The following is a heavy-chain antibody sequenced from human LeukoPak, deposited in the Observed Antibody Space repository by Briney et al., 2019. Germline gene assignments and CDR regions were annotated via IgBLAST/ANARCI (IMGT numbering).Heavy chain of an antibody. CDR2: ISAYNGNT. CDR1: GYTFTSYG. Sequence: GASVKVSCKASGYTFTSYGISWVRQAPGQGLEWMGWISAYNGNTNYAQKLQGRVTMTTDTSTSTAYMELRSLRSDDTALYYCARGSYYYDSSGYSVDDDAFDIWGQGTMVTVSS. V-gene: IGHV1-18*01. J-gene: IGHJ3*02. D-gene: IGHD3-22*01. CDR3: ARGSYYYDSSGYSVDDDAFDI.